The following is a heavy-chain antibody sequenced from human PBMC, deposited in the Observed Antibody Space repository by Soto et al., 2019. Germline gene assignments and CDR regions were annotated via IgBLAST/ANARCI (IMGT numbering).Heavy chain of an antibody. CDR1: GFTFSSYW. CDR3: AKGGYSYGPDY. CDR2: INSDGSST. D-gene: IGHD5-18*01. V-gene: IGHV3-74*01. J-gene: IGHJ4*02. Sequence: VGSLRLSGAASGFTFSSYWMHWVRQAPGKGLVWVSRINSDGSSTSYADSVKGRFTISRDNAKNTLYLQMNSLRAEDTAVYYCAKGGYSYGPDYWGQGTLVTVSS.